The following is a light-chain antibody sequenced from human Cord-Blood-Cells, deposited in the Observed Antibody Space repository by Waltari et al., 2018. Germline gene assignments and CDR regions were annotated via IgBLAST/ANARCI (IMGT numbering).Light chain of an antibody. V-gene: IGLV2-23*01. CDR3: CSYAGSVV. Sequence: QSALTQPASVSGSPGQSITIPCTGTSSDVGSYNLVPWYQQHPGTAPTPMIYAGSKRPSGVSNRFSASKSGNTASLTIAGLQAEDEADYYCCSYAGSVVFGGGTKLTVL. CDR2: AGS. CDR1: SSDVGSYNL. J-gene: IGLJ2*01.